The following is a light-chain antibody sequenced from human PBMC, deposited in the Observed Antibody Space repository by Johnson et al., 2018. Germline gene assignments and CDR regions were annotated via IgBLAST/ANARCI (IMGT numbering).Light chain of an antibody. CDR3: GTCDSSLSAVNV. CDR2: ENN. Sequence: QSVLTQPPSVSAAPGQKVTISCSGSSSNIGNNYVSWYQQLPGTAPKLLIYENNKRPSGIPDRFSGSKSGTSATLGITGLQTGVEADYYCGTCDSSLSAVNVFETGTKVTVL. J-gene: IGLJ1*01. CDR1: SSNIGNNY. V-gene: IGLV1-51*02.